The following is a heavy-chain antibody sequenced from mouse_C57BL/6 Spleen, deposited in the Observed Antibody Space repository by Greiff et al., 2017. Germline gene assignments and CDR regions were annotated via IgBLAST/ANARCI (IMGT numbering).Heavy chain of an antibody. Sequence: QVQLQQSGAELVRPGASVTLSCKASGYTFTSYWMHWVKQRPGQGLEWIGNINPSNGGTNYNEKFKSKATLTVDKSSSTAYMQLSSLTSEDSAVYYCARKEVYYSNTDYWGQGTTLTVSS. CDR1: GYTFTSYW. D-gene: IGHD2-5*01. CDR3: ARKEVYYSNTDY. J-gene: IGHJ2*01. V-gene: IGHV1-53*01. CDR2: INPSNGGT.